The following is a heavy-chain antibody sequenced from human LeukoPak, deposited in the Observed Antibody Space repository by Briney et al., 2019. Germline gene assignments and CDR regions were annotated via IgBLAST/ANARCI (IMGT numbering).Heavy chain of an antibody. CDR2: IIPIFGTA. CDR3: ARVARYSGYDLDY. CDR1: GGTFSSYA. J-gene: IGHJ4*02. Sequence: GSSVKVSCKASGGTFSSYAISWVRQAPGQGLEWIGGIIPIFGTANYAQKFQGRVTITADESTSTAYMELSSLRSEDTAVYYCARVARYSGYDLDYWGQGTLVIVSS. D-gene: IGHD5-12*01. V-gene: IGHV1-69*01.